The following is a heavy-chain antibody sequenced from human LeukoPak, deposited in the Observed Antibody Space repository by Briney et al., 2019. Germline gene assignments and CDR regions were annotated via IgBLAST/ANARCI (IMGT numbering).Heavy chain of an antibody. CDR1: GFTFSSYS. CDR2: IYSGGST. D-gene: IGHD3-9*01. Sequence: GGSLRLSCAASGFTFSSYSMNWVRQAPGKGLEWVSVIYSGGSTYNADSVKGRFTISRDNSKNTLYLQMNSLRAEDTAVYYCARAGILTGYYLDYWGQGTLVTVSS. V-gene: IGHV3-66*01. J-gene: IGHJ4*02. CDR3: ARAGILTGYYLDY.